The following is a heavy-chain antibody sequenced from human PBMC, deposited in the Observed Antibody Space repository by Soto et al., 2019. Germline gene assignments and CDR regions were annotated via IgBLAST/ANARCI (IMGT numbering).Heavy chain of an antibody. V-gene: IGHV1-3*01. CDR2: INAGHGNT. CDR3: ARGPEAKYSWFDP. Sequence: ASVKVSCKASGSTFTSYAMHWVRQAPGQRLEWMGWINAGHGNTKYSQKFQGRVTITRDTSASTAYMELSSLRSEDTAVYYCARGPEAKYSWFDPWGQGTLVTVAS. CDR1: GSTFTSYA. J-gene: IGHJ5*02.